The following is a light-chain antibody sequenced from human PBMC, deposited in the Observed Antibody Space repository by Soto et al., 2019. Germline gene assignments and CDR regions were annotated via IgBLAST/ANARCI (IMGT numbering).Light chain of an antibody. V-gene: IGKV2-28*01. CDR1: QSSLHTSGDDY. CDR3: MQAQQIPRT. J-gene: IGKJ1*01. Sequence: IVKTPLPLSLSVTPGAPASISCRSSQSSLHTSGDDYLDWYLQRPGQSPQLLIYLGSKRASGVSDRFSGSGSGTRFTLRISRVEAEDVGFYYCMQAQQIPRTFGQGTKVDIK. CDR2: LGS.